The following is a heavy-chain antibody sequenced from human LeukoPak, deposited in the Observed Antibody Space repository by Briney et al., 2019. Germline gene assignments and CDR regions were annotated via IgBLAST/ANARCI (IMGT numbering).Heavy chain of an antibody. Sequence: SQTLSLTCVISGDSLSSNGDAWNWLRQSPSGRLEWLGRTYQRSKWSSDYALSVRSRITVDPDTSKNQFSLQLYSVTPEDTAVYYCARGRASAFDYWDQGTLVTVSS. CDR1: GDSLSSNGDA. D-gene: IGHD6-13*01. CDR2: TYQRSKWSS. CDR3: ARGRASAFDY. J-gene: IGHJ4*02. V-gene: IGHV6-1*01.